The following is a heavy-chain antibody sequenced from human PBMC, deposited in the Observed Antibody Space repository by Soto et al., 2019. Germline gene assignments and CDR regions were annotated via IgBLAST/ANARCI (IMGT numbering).Heavy chain of an antibody. CDR2: IYYSGST. J-gene: IGHJ6*02. Sequence: SETPSLTCTVSGGSVWSYYWGGIRQPPGKGLEWIGNIYYSGSTDYNPSLKSRVTISVDTSKNQFSLKLSYVTAADTAVYYCARIGSGNYYGMDVWGQGTTVTVSS. CDR3: ARIGSGNYYGMDV. D-gene: IGHD2-15*01. V-gene: IGHV4-59*02. CDR1: GGSVWSYY.